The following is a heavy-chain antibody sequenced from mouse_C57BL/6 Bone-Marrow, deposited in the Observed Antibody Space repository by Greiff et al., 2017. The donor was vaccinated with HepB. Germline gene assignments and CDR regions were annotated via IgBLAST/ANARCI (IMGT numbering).Heavy chain of an antibody. D-gene: IGHD1-1*01. CDR2: IRLKSDNYAT. J-gene: IGHJ3*01. Sequence: EVMLVESGGGLVQPGGSMKLSCVASGFTFSNYWMNWVRQSPEKGLEWVAQIRLKSDNYATHYAESVKGRFTISRDDSKSSVYLQMNNLRAEDTGIYYCTGLYYYGSSYLFAYWGQGTLVTVSA. CDR1: GFTFSNYW. CDR3: TGLYYYGSSYLFAY. V-gene: IGHV6-3*01.